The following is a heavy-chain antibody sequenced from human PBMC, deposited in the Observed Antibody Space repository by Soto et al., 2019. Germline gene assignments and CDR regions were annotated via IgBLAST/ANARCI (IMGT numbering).Heavy chain of an antibody. Sequence: QVQLVESGGGLVKPGGSLRLSCAASGFTFSDYYMAWIRQAPGRGLEWISYISGSTTGIYYADSVKGRFTISRDNAKTSLYLQMSSLRAEDTAVYYCARVGVVGIYYFDYWGQGTLVTVSS. CDR3: ARVGVVGIYYFDY. CDR2: ISGSTTGI. J-gene: IGHJ4*02. D-gene: IGHD2-2*01. V-gene: IGHV3-11*01. CDR1: GFTFSDYY.